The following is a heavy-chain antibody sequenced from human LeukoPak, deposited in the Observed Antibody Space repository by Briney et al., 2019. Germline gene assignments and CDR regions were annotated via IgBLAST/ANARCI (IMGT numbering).Heavy chain of an antibody. V-gene: IGHV1-2*04. CDR2: INPNRGGT. CDR1: GYTFTGYY. Sequence: ASVKVSCKASGYTFTGYYMHWVRQAPGQGLEWMGWINPNRGGTNYAQKFQGWVTMTRDTSISTAYMELSRLRSDDTAVYYCARAPDPGSSRLGWFDPWGQGTLVTVSS. J-gene: IGHJ5*02. CDR3: ARAPDPGSSRLGWFDP. D-gene: IGHD1-26*01.